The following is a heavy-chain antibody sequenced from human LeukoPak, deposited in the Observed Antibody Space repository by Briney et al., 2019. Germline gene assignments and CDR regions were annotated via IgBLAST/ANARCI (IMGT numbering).Heavy chain of an antibody. D-gene: IGHD6-13*01. Sequence: GGSLRLSCAAAGFTFSTYGMHWVRQAPDKGLEWVAVISNDGSLTFYADSVQGRFTISRDNSKKSLSLQMNSLRPEDAAVYYCAKGDIGSWYFGDWGQGTLVTVSS. CDR2: ISNDGSLT. CDR1: GFTFSTYG. V-gene: IGHV3-30*18. CDR3: AKGDIGSWYFGD. J-gene: IGHJ4*02.